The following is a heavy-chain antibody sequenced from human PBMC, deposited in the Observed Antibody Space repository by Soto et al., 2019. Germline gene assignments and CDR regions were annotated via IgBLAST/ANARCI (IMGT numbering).Heavy chain of an antibody. D-gene: IGHD6-19*01. Sequence: SETLSLTCTVSGGSISSGGYYWSWIRQHPGKGLEWIGYIYYSGSTYYNPSLKSRVTISVDTSKNQFSLKLSSVTAADTAVYYCARDGGSSGWYAIDYWGQGTLVTVSS. V-gene: IGHV4-31*03. CDR2: IYYSGST. CDR1: GGSISSGGYY. J-gene: IGHJ4*02. CDR3: ARDGGSSGWYAIDY.